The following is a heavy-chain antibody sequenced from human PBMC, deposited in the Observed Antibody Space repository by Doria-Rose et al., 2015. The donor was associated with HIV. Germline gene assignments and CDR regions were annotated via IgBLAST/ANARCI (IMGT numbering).Heavy chain of an antibody. J-gene: IGHJ6*03. CDR3: ARFRPSRGIYYSLDV. D-gene: IGHD3-10*01. V-gene: IGHV4-4*09. CDR2: IYSSGST. Sequence: WIRQPPGKGLEWIGYIYSSGSTHYNSSLKSQVTISIDTSKNQFSLKLSSVTAADTAVYYCARFRPSRGIYYSLDVWGKGTTVTVSS.